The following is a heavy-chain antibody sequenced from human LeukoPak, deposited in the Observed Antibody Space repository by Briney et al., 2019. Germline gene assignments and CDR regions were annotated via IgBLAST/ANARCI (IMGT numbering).Heavy chain of an antibody. CDR1: GFTFSNYE. CDR3: AELGITMIGGV. Sequence: PGGSLRLSCAASGFTFSNYEMHWVRQAPGKGLEWVSYISSSGGTIYYADSVKGRLTISRDNAKNSLYLQMNSLRAEDTAVYYCAELGITMIGGVWGKGTTVTISS. V-gene: IGHV3-48*03. CDR2: ISSSGGTI. D-gene: IGHD3-10*02. J-gene: IGHJ6*04.